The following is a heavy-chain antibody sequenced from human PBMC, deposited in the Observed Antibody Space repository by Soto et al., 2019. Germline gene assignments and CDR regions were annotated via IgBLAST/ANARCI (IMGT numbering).Heavy chain of an antibody. Sequence: SETLSLTCAVYGGSFSGYYWSWIRQPPGKGLEWIGEINHSGSTNYNPSLKSRVTISVDTSKNQFSLKLSSVTAADTAVYYCARTYYDFWSGTPSSYYFDYWGQGTLVTVSS. CDR1: GGSFSGYY. J-gene: IGHJ4*02. CDR2: INHSGST. CDR3: ARTYYDFWSGTPSSYYFDY. D-gene: IGHD3-3*01. V-gene: IGHV4-34*01.